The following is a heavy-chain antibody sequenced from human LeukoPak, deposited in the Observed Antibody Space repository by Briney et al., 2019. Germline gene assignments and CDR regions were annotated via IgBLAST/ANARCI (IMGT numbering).Heavy chain of an antibody. D-gene: IGHD3-10*01. Sequence: GGSLRLSCAASGFTFSSYTMHWVRQAPGKGLEYVSAISSSGGSTYYANSVKGRFTISRDNSKNTLFLQMGSLRAEDMAVYYCARDGPYRGSSYFFDYWGQGTLVTVSS. CDR1: GFTFSSYT. CDR2: ISSSGGST. V-gene: IGHV3-64*01. CDR3: ARDGPYRGSSYFFDY. J-gene: IGHJ4*02.